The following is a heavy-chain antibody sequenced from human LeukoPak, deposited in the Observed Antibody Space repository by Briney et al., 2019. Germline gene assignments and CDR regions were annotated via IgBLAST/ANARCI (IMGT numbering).Heavy chain of an antibody. J-gene: IGHJ4*02. CDR3: ARLDCSGGSCYALDY. CDR1: GYSFTSYW. V-gene: IGHV5-51*01. Sequence: GESLKISCKGSGYSFTSYWIGWVRQMPGKGLEWMGIIYPGDSDTRYSPSFQGQVTISADKSISTAYLQWSSLKASDTAMYYCARLDCSGGSCYALDYWGQGTLVTVSS. D-gene: IGHD2-15*01. CDR2: IYPGDSDT.